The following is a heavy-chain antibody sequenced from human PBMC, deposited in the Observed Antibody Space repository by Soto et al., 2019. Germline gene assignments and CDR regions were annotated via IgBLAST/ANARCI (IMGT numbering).Heavy chain of an antibody. CDR1: GYSLTSYD. J-gene: IGHJ5*02. D-gene: IGHD3-9*01. CDR2: MNPNSGNT. V-gene: IGHV1-8*01. CDR3: AGGRSKLRYFGWTPPPRWFDP. Sequence: ASVRVSCKASGYSLTSYDINWVRQATGQGLEWMGWMNPNSGNTGYAQKFQGRVTMTRNTSISTAYMELSSLRSEDTAVYYCAGGRSKLRYFGWTPPPRWFDPWGQGTLVTVSS.